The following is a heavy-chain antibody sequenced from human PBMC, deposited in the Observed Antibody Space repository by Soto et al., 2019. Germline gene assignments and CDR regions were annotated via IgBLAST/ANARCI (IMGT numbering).Heavy chain of an antibody. CDR3: AREFSTVTNYGMDV. V-gene: IGHV4-59*01. CDR2: FYYSGST. J-gene: IGHJ6*02. D-gene: IGHD4-17*01. Sequence: SETLSLTCFVSGGSISSNYWSWIRQPPGKGLEWIGYFYYSGSTNYNPSLKSRVTISVDTSKNQFSLKLSSVTAADTAVYYCAREFSTVTNYGMDVWGQGTTVTVPS. CDR1: GGSISSNY.